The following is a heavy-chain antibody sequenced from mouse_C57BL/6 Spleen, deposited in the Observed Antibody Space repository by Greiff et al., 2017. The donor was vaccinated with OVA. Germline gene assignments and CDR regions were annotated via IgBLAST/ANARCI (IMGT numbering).Heavy chain of an antibody. Sequence: VKLMESGPELVKPGASVKISCKASGYAFSSSWMNWVKQRPGKGLEWIGRIYPGAGDTKYNGKFKGKATLTADKSSSTAYMQLSSLTSEDSAVYFCAGGKKDYCDYWGQGTTRTVSS. CDR1: GYAFSSSW. CDR2: IYPGAGDT. CDR3: AGGKKDYCDY. V-gene: IGHV1-82*01. J-gene: IGHJ2*01.